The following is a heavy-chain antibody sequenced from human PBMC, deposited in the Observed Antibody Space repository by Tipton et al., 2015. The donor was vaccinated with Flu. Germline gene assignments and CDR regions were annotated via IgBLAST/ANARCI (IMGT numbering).Heavy chain of an antibody. CDR2: ISFDGSNK. V-gene: IGHV3-30*07. CDR1: GFTFNNYA. Sequence: SLRLSCAASGFTFNNYAMHWVRQAPGKGLEWVAVISFDGSNKYYADSVKGRFTISRDNAKNSLYLQMNSLRAEDTAVYYCARVWGYSYYFDYWGQGTLVTVSS. CDR3: ARVWGYSYYFDY. J-gene: IGHJ4*02. D-gene: IGHD3-16*01.